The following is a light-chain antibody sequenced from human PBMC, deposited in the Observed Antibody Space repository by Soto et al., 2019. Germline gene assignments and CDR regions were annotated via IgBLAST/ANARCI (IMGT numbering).Light chain of an antibody. CDR2: AAS. CDR1: QSITNY. J-gene: IGKJ2*01. CDR3: QQSDSYPYT. V-gene: IGKV1-39*01. Sequence: DLQMTQSPSSLSVSVGDRVTITCRASQSITNYLNWYQQKPGKAPKLLVYAASSLQSGVPSRFSGNGSGTDFTLTISSLQPEDFASYYCQQSDSYPYTFDQGTKLEIK.